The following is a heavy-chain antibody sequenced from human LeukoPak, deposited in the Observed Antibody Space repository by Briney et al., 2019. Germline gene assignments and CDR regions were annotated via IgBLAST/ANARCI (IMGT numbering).Heavy chain of an antibody. Sequence: GGSLRLSCAASGFTFSSYSMNWVRQAPGKGLEWVSYISSSSSTIYYADSVKGRFTISGDNAKNSLYLQMNSLRAEDTAVYYCARALSGSRAEYFQHWGQGTLVTVSS. CDR3: ARALSGSRAEYFQH. CDR2: ISSSSSTI. V-gene: IGHV3-48*01. D-gene: IGHD3-10*01. J-gene: IGHJ1*01. CDR1: GFTFSSYS.